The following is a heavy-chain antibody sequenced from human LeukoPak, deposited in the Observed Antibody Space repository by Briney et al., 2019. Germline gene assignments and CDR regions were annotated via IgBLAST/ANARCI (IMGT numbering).Heavy chain of an antibody. Sequence: GGSLRLSWAAPGLTVISNSMSWVRQAPGKGLEWVSVIYSGGSTYYADSVKGRFTISRGNSKNTLYLQMNSLRAEDTAVYYCARAPLVSYCGGDCYFDYWGQGTLVTVSS. D-gene: IGHD2-21*02. CDR1: GLTVISNS. CDR3: ARAPLVSYCGGDCYFDY. J-gene: IGHJ4*02. V-gene: IGHV3-53*01. CDR2: IYSGGST.